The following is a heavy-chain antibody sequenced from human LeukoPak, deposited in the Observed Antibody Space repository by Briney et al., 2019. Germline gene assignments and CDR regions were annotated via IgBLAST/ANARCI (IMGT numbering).Heavy chain of an antibody. Sequence: PSETLSLTCTVSGGSISSYYWSWIRQPPGKGLEWIGYIYYSGSTNYNPSLKSRVTISVDTSKNQFSLKLSSVTAADTAVYYCARNVDLDYFDYWGQGTLVTVSS. CDR2: IYYSGST. J-gene: IGHJ4*02. V-gene: IGHV4-59*01. CDR3: ARNVDLDYFDY. D-gene: IGHD3/OR15-3a*01. CDR1: GGSISSYY.